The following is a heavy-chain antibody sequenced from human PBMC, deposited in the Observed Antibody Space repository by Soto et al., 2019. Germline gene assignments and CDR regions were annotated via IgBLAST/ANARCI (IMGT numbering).Heavy chain of an antibody. D-gene: IGHD6-19*01. CDR2: IIPIFGTA. CDR3: ARGPPATSMTAVAGDY. J-gene: IGHJ4*02. Sequence: QVQLVQSGAEVKKPGSSVKVSCKASGGTFSSYAISWVRQAPGQGLEWMGGIIPIFGTANYAQKFQGRVTITADESTNTAYMELSSLRSEDTAVYYCARGPPATSMTAVAGDYWGQGTLVTVSS. CDR1: GGTFSSYA. V-gene: IGHV1-69*01.